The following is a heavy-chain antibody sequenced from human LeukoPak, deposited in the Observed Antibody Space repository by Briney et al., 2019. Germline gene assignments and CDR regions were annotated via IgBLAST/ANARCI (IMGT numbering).Heavy chain of an antibody. V-gene: IGHV1-46*01. CDR1: GYTFTSYY. J-gene: IGHJ4*02. CDR3: ARQSSGSYYTGFDY. CDR2: INPSGGGT. Sequence: ASVKVSCKASGYTFTSYYMHWVRQAPGQGIGWMGIINPSGGGTSYAQKFQGRVTMTRDMSTSTVYMELSSLRSEDTAVYYCARQSSGSYYTGFDYWGQGTLVTVSS. D-gene: IGHD3-10*01.